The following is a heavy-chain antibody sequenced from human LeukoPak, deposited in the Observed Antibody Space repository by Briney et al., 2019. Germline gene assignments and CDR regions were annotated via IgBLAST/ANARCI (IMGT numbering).Heavy chain of an antibody. V-gene: IGHV3-23*01. J-gene: IGHJ4*02. CDR1: GFSFNSYA. CDR3: AKGGYDYVEVAYFDF. CDR2: IEASSGST. Sequence: PGGSLRLSCAASGFSFNSYAMNWVRQAPGKGLEWVSIIEASSGSTFYADSVKGRFTISRDNSKNTLYLQMNSLRVEDTAVYYCAKGGYDYVEVAYFDFWGQGTLVTVSS. D-gene: IGHD5-12*01.